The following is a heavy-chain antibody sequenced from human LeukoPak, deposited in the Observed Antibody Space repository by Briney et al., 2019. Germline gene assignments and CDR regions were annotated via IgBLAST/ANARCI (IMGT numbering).Heavy chain of an antibody. CDR3: ARGYWGELLGLFDY. D-gene: IGHD1-26*01. CDR2: INHSGST. CDR1: GGSFSGYY. V-gene: IGHV4-34*01. J-gene: IGHJ4*02. Sequence: KPSETLSLTCAVYGGSFSGYYWSWIRQPPGKGLEWIGEINHSGSTNYNPSLKSRVTISVDTSKNQFSLKLSSVTAADTAVYYCARGYWGELLGLFDYWGQGTLVTVSS.